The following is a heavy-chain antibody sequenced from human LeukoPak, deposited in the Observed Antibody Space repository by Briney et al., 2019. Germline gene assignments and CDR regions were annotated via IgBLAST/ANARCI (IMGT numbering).Heavy chain of an antibody. CDR3: ARQDVVVITAASYYYGMVV. J-gene: IGHJ6*02. Sequence: SETLSLTCTVSGGSISSYYWNWIRQPPGKGLEWMGYIYYSGRTNYNPSLKSRVTISVDTSKTQFSLKLSSVTAADTAVYYCARQDVVVITAASYYYGMVVWGQGTTVAVSS. CDR2: IYYSGRT. D-gene: IGHD2-2*01. CDR1: GGSISSYY. V-gene: IGHV4-59*08.